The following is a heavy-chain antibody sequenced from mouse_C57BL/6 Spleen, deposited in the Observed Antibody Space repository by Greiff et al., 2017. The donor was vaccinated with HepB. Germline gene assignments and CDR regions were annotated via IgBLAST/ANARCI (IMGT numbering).Heavy chain of an antibody. J-gene: IGHJ2*01. V-gene: IGHV5-17*01. CDR1: GFTFSDYG. CDR2: ISSGSSTI. Sequence: EVMLVESGGGLVKPGGSLKLSCAASGFTFSDYGMHWVRQAPEKGLEWVAYISSGSSTIYYADTVKGRFTISRDNAKNTLFLQMTSLRAEDTAMYYCARAANWDYFDYWGQGTTLTVSS. D-gene: IGHD4-1*01. CDR3: ARAANWDYFDY.